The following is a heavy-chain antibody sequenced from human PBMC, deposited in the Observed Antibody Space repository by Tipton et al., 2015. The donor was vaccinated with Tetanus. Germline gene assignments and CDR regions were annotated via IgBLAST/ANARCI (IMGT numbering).Heavy chain of an antibody. D-gene: IGHD1-14*01. CDR2: IYYSGST. CDR1: GGFVRSGSYY. V-gene: IGHV4-61*01. Sequence: TLSLTCTVSGGFVRSGSYYWNWIRQPPGKGLEWIGYIYYSGSTNYNPSLKSRVTISVDTSKNQFSLKLSSVTAADTAVYYCARGTGDYWGQGTLVTVSS. J-gene: IGHJ4*02. CDR3: ARGTGDY.